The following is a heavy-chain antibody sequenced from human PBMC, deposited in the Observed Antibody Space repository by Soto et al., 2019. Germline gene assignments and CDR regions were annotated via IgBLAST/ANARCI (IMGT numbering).Heavy chain of an antibody. CDR2: ISHTGRT. V-gene: IGHV4-38-2*02. CDR1: GSSITNSFY. Sequence: SETLSLTCRVSGSSITNSFYWGWIRQSPEKGLEWIGSISHTGRTSYNPSLRSRVSISVDTSKNQFSLTLTSVTAADTAVYYCARDPANLALAVAYFDSWGQGTLVTVSS. D-gene: IGHD2-15*01. J-gene: IGHJ4*02. CDR3: ARDPANLALAVAYFDS.